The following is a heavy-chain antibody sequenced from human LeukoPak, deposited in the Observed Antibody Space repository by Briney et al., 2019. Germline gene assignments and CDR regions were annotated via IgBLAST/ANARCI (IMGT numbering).Heavy chain of an antibody. V-gene: IGHV4-39*07. Sequence: SETLSLTCTVSGGSISSSSYYWGWIRQPPGKGLEWIGSIYYSGNTYYNPSLKSRVTISVDTSKNQFSLKLSPVTAADTAVYYCARDYGGTTDYWGQGTLVTVSS. J-gene: IGHJ4*02. CDR3: ARDYGGTTDY. D-gene: IGHD4-23*01. CDR1: GGSISSSSYY. CDR2: IYYSGNT.